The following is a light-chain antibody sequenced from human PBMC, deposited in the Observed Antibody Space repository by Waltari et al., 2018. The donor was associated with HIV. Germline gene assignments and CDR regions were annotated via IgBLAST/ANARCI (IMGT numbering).Light chain of an antibody. CDR1: SSNIGSNT. V-gene: IGLV1-44*01. CDR2: SNI. Sequence: QSVLTQPPSASGTPGQRVTVSCSGSSSNIGSNTVTWFQQLPGTAPKLLIYSNIRRPSGVPARFSGSKSGTSASLAITGLQSEDEAHYYCAAWDDSLNGWVFGGGTKLTVL. J-gene: IGLJ3*02. CDR3: AAWDDSLNGWV.